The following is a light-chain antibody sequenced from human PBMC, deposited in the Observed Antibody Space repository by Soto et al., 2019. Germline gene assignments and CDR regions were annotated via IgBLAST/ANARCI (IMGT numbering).Light chain of an antibody. J-gene: IGLJ3*02. CDR1: SSDVGGYKY. CDR2: EVS. V-gene: IGLV2-8*01. CDR3: SSHAGGPRV. Sequence: QSVLTQPPSASGSPGQSVTISCTGTSSDVGGYKYVSWYQQYPGKAPKLMIYEVSKRPSGVPDRFSGSKSGNSASLTVSGLQAEDEADYFFSSHAGGPRVFGGGTKLTVL.